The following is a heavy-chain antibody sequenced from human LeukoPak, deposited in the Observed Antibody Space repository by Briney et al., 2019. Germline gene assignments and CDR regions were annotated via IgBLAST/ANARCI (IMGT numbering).Heavy chain of an antibody. Sequence: KPSETLSLTCTVSGGSISSSGYYWGWIRQPPGKGLEWIGSIYYSGSTYYNPSLKSRVTISVDTSKNQFSLKLSSVTAADTAVYYCASGLLPGNYWGQGTLGTVSS. CDR1: GGSISSSGYY. CDR2: IYYSGST. D-gene: IGHD3-22*01. J-gene: IGHJ4*02. CDR3: ASGLLPGNY. V-gene: IGHV4-39*01.